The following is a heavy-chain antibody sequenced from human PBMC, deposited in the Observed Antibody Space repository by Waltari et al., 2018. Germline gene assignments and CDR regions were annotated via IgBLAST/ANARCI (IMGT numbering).Heavy chain of an antibody. J-gene: IGHJ4*02. V-gene: IGHV4-34*01. CDR2: INHSGRT. Sequence: QVQLQQWGAGLLKPSETLSLTCAVYGGSFSGYYWSWIRQPPGKGLEWIGEINHSGRTNYNPSLKSRVTISVDTSKNQFSLKLSSVTAADTAVYYCARGQVSSSGDWGQGTLVTVSS. CDR3: ARGQVSSSGD. D-gene: IGHD6-6*01. CDR1: GGSFSGYY.